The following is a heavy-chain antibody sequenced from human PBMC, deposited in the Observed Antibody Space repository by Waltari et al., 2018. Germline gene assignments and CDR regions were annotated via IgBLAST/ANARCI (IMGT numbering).Heavy chain of an antibody. Sequence: QVHLVQSGAEVKKPGSSVKVSFKASGGTFGRYAITWVRQAPGQGLEWMGGLIPIFGAPNYAQRFQGRVTITADESTSTVYMELSSLKSEDTALYFCARRQLGGPLDPWGQGTLVTVSS. CDR1: GGTFGRYA. CDR3: ARRQLGGPLDP. D-gene: IGHD1-1*01. V-gene: IGHV1-69*12. J-gene: IGHJ5*02. CDR2: LIPIFGAP.